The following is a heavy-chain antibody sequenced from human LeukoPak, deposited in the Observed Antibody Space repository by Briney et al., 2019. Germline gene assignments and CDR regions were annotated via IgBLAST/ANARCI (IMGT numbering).Heavy chain of an antibody. CDR3: AKAPVTTCSGAYCYPFDY. V-gene: IGHV3-23*01. D-gene: IGHD2-15*01. J-gene: IGHJ4*02. CDR2: ISGSGGVT. Sequence: GGSLRLSCAASGFTFGSYGLSWVRQAPGKGLEWVSPISGSGGVTYYADSVKGRFTISRDNSNNTLYLQMNSLRAEDTAVYYCAKAPVTTCSGAYCYPFDYWSQGTLVTVSS. CDR1: GFTFGSYG.